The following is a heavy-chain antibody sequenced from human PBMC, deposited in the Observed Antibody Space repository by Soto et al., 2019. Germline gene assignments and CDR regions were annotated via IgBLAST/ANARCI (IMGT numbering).Heavy chain of an antibody. D-gene: IGHD2-15*01. CDR1: GFTFSSYG. CDR3: ARDMTVCGGSCYGAFDI. CDR2: IWYDGSNK. J-gene: IGHJ3*02. V-gene: IGHV3-33*01. Sequence: QVQLVESGGGVVQPGRSLRLSCAASGFTFSSYGMHWVRQAPGKGLEWVAVIWYDGSNKYYADSVKGRFTISRDNSKNTLYLQMNSLRAEDTAGYYCARDMTVCGGSCYGAFDIWGQGTMVTVSS.